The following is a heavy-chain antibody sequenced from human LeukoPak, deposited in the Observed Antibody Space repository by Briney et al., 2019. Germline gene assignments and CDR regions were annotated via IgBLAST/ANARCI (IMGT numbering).Heavy chain of an antibody. V-gene: IGHV5-51*01. CDR1: GYSFTSYW. CDR2: IYPADSDT. J-gene: IGHJ4*02. Sequence: GESLKISSQGSGYSFTSYWSGWVRHMPGQGLEWMGIIYPADSDTIYRPSFQGQVTISADKSITTAYLQWSSLKASDTAMYYCARRGGRYTSGDFDYWGQGTLVTVSS. CDR3: ARRGGRYTSGDFDY. D-gene: IGHD3-10*01.